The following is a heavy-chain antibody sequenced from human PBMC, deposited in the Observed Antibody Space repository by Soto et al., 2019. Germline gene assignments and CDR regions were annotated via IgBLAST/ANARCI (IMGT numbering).Heavy chain of an antibody. D-gene: IGHD2-2*01. CDR3: ARDGGKLGYCSSTSCPPYFDY. Sequence: SETLSLTCTVSGGSISSYYWSWIRQPPGKGLEWIGYIYYSGSTNYNPSLKSRVTISVDTSKNQFSLKLSSVTAADTAVYYCARDGGKLGYCSSTSCPPYFDYWGQGTLVTVSS. CDR1: GGSISSYY. V-gene: IGHV4-59*01. J-gene: IGHJ4*02. CDR2: IYYSGST.